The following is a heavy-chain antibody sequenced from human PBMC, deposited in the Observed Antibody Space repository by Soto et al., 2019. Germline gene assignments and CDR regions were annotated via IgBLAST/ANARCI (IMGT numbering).Heavy chain of an antibody. CDR2: INPSGGST. CDR3: ARGIVLIVYADRHWFDP. V-gene: IGHV1-46*01. D-gene: IGHD2-8*01. J-gene: IGHJ5*02. Sequence: QVQLVQSGAEVKKPGASVKVSCKASGYTFTSYYMHWVRQAPGQGLEWMGIINPSGGSTSYAQKFQGRVTMFRDTSKSTVYMALSSLRSEDTAVYYCARGIVLIVYADRHWFDPWGQGTLVTVSS. CDR1: GYTFTSYY.